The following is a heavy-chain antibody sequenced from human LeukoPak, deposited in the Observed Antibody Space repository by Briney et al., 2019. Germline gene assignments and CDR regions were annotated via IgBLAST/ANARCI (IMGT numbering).Heavy chain of an antibody. J-gene: IGHJ4*02. D-gene: IGHD5-12*01. CDR3: AKGQYSGYDSQPDH. CDR1: GFTFSSYG. Sequence: GGSLRLSCAASGFTFSSYGMHWVRQAPGKGLEWVAFIRYDENNKDYADSVKGRFTISRDNSKNTLYLQMNSLRVEDTAFYYCAKGQYSGYDSQPDHWGQGTLVTVSS. CDR2: IRYDENNK. V-gene: IGHV3-30*02.